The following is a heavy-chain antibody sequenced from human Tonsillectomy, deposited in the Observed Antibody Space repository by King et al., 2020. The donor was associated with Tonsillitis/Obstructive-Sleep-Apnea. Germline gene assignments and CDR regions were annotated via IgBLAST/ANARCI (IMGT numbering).Heavy chain of an antibody. CDR2: ISEDGSNK. D-gene: IGHD3-22*01. J-gene: IGHJ4*02. CDR3: ARDPSXXXGFYYGAYS. CDR1: GFIFTNYA. V-gene: IGHV3-30*04. Sequence: VQLVESGGGVVQPGRSLRLSCAASGFIFTNYAMHWVRQAPGKGLEWVAVISEDGSNKHNVDSVXGRFTIXRDNSRDTLYLQMNSLSIEDTVVYYCARDPSXXXGFYYGAYSWGQXXXVTVSS.